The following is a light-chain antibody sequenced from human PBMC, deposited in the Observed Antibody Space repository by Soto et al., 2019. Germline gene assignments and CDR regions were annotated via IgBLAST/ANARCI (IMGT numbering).Light chain of an antibody. V-gene: IGKV3-11*01. CDR3: QQRSNWHPIT. J-gene: IGKJ5*01. Sequence: EILLTQSPATLSLSPGERATLSCRASQSVSRYLAWYQQKPGQATRLLIYDASNRANGIPARFSGSGSGTDFTLTLSSLEPEDFAFYYCQQRSNWHPITFGQGTRLEIK. CDR2: DAS. CDR1: QSVSRY.